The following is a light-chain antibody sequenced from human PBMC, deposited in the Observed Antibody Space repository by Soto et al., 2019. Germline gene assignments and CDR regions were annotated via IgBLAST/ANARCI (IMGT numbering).Light chain of an antibody. J-gene: IGLJ1*01. V-gene: IGLV2-11*01. CDR3: CSYAGSRTYV. CDR2: DVN. Sequence: QSALTQPRSVSGSPGQSVTLSCTGTSSDVGGYHYVSWYQHHPGKAPKIIIYDVNKRPSGVPDRFSGSKSGNTASLTISGLQTEDEADYYCCSYAGSRTYVFGPGTKVTVL. CDR1: SSDVGGYHY.